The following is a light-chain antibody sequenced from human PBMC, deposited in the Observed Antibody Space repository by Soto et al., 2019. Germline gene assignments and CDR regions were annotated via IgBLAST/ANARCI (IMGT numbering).Light chain of an antibody. CDR2: GAS. V-gene: IGKV3-15*01. Sequence: EIVMTQSPATLSVSPGERATLSCRASQSVSSNLAWYQQKPGQAPRLLIDGASTRATGIPARFSGSGSGTEFTLTISSLQSEDFAVDYCQQYNNWHPGRTVXGGTKVDIK. CDR3: QQYNNWHPGRT. J-gene: IGKJ4*01. CDR1: QSVSSN.